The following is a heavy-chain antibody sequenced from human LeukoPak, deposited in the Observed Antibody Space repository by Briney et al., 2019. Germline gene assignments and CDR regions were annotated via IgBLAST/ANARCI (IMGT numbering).Heavy chain of an antibody. V-gene: IGHV4-31*03. CDR1: GGSISSGGYY. CDR2: TYYSGST. D-gene: IGHD3-22*01. Sequence: SETLSLTCTVSGGSISSGGYYWNWIRQHPGKGLEWIGYTYYSGSTYYNPSLKSRVSISVDTSKNQFSLKLSSVTAAETAVYYCARFHYYDSSGYPDYYYYGMDVWGQGTTVTVSS. CDR3: ARFHYYDSSGYPDYYYYGMDV. J-gene: IGHJ6*02.